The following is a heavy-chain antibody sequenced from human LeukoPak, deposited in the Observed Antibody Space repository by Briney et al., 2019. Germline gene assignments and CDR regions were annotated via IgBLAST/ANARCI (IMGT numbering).Heavy chain of an antibody. CDR2: IYTSGST. CDR3: ARGYCSSTSCYTRLLLYYYMDV. J-gene: IGHJ6*03. CDR1: GGSLSSYY. V-gene: IGHV4-4*07. D-gene: IGHD2-2*02. Sequence: SETLSLTCTVSGGSLSSYYWSWIRQPAGKGLEWIGRIYTSGSTNYNPSLKSRVTMSVDTSKNQFSLKLSSVTAADTAVYYCARGYCSSTSCYTRLLLYYYMDVWGKGTTVTVSS.